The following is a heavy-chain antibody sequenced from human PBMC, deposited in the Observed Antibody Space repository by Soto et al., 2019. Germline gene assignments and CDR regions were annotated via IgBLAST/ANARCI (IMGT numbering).Heavy chain of an antibody. D-gene: IGHD3-22*01. J-gene: IGHJ6*02. CDR3: AREDSSGYYYYYYGMDV. Sequence: SVKVSCKASGGTFSSYTISWVRQAPGQGLEWMGRIIPILGIANYAQKFQGRVTITADKSTSTAYMELSSLRSEDTAVYYCAREDSSGYYYYYYGMDVWGQGPTVTVSS. CDR2: IIPILGIA. V-gene: IGHV1-69*04. CDR1: GGTFSSYT.